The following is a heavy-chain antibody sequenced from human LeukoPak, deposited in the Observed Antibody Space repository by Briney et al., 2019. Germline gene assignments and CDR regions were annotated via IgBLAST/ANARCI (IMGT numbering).Heavy chain of an antibody. CDR2: IGPYNGNT. D-gene: IGHD3-10*01. J-gene: IGHJ4*02. CDR1: GYTFTTYG. V-gene: IGHV1-18*01. CDR3: AGGHIGVPFDY. Sequence: GASVKVSCKASGYTFTTYGISWVRQAPGQGLEWMGWIGPYNGNTNSAQKVQGRVTMTTDTSTSTAYMELRSLRSDDTAVYYCAGGHIGVPFDYWGQGTLVTVSS.